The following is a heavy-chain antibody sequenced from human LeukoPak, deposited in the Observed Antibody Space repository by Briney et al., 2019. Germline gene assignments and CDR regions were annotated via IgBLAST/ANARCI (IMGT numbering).Heavy chain of an antibody. D-gene: IGHD2-2*01. J-gene: IGHJ4*02. CDR3: AREGYEDIVVVPAAGGRGFDY. CDR1: GYTFTSYY. Sequence: ASVKVSCKASGYTFTSYYMHWVRQAPGQGLGWMGIINPSGGSTSYAQKFQGRVTMTRDTSTSTVYMELSSLRSEDTAVYYCAREGYEDIVVVPAAGGRGFDYWGQGTLVTVSS. V-gene: IGHV1-46*03. CDR2: INPSGGST.